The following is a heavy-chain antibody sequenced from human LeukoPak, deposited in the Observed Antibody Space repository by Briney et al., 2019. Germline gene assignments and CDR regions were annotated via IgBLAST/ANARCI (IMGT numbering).Heavy chain of an antibody. V-gene: IGHV1-18*01. CDR3: ARGPFCSGATCYSQYFDY. CDR2: ISTYNGAT. D-gene: IGHD2-15*01. CDR1: GYTFTSYG. J-gene: IGHJ4*02. Sequence: GASVKVSCKASGYTFTSYGISWARQAPGQGLEWMGWISTYNGATYYAQKLQGRVTMTTDTSTSTAYMELRSLRSDDTAVYYCARGPFCSGATCYSQYFDYWGQEILVTVSS.